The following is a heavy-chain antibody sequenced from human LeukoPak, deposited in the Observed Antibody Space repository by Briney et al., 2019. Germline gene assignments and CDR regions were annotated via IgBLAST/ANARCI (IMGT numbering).Heavy chain of an antibody. CDR1: GGSISSYY. V-gene: IGHV4-59*08. D-gene: IGHD6-13*01. Sequence: SETLSLTCTVSGGSISSYYWSWIRQPRGKGLEWIGYIYYSGSTNYNPSLKSRVTISVDTSKNQFSLKLSSVTAADTAVYYCALSSSWYAEYFQHWGQGTLVTVSS. CDR2: IYYSGST. CDR3: ALSSSWYAEYFQH. J-gene: IGHJ1*01.